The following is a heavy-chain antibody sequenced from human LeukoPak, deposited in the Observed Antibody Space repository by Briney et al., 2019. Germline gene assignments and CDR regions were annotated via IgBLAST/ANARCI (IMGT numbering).Heavy chain of an antibody. CDR2: IIPILGIA. Sequence: SVKVSCKASGGTFSSYAISWVRQAPGQGLEWMGRIIPILGIANYAQKFQGRVTITADKSTSTAYMELSSPRSEDTAVYYCARDSSGWYGDAFDIWGQGTMVTVSS. J-gene: IGHJ3*02. D-gene: IGHD6-19*01. CDR3: ARDSSGWYGDAFDI. CDR1: GGTFSSYA. V-gene: IGHV1-69*04.